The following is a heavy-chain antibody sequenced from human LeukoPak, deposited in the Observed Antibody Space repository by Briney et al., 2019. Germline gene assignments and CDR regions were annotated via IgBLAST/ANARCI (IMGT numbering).Heavy chain of an antibody. V-gene: IGHV1-2*02. CDR3: ARASSSWNDY. Sequence: ASVKVSCKASGYTFTSYGITWVRQAPGQGLEWMGWINPNSGGTNYAQKFQGRVTMTRDTSISTAYMELSRLRSDDTAVYYCARASSSWNDYWGQGTLVTVSS. J-gene: IGHJ4*02. CDR2: INPNSGGT. CDR1: GYTFTSYG. D-gene: IGHD6-13*01.